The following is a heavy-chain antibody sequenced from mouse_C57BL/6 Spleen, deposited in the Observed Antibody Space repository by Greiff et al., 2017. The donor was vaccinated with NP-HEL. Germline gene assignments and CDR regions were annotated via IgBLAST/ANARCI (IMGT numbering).Heavy chain of an antibody. Sequence: QVQLKESDAELVKPGASVKISCKVSGYTFTDHTIHWMKQRPEQGLEWIGYIYPRDGSTKYNEKFKGKATLTADKSSSTAYMQLNSLTSEDSAVYFCAREEDYYGSRRYFDVWGTGTTVTVSS. V-gene: IGHV1-78*01. CDR2: IYPRDGST. CDR3: AREEDYYGSRRYFDV. CDR1: GYTFTDHT. J-gene: IGHJ1*03. D-gene: IGHD1-1*01.